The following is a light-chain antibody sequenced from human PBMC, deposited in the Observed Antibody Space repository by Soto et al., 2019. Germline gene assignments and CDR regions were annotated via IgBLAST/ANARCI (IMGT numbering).Light chain of an antibody. J-gene: IGKJ2*01. CDR1: QSVSSSY. V-gene: IGKV3-20*01. CDR3: EQYGNSPPSS. Sequence: EIVLTQSPGTPSLSPGERATLSCRASQSVSSSYLAWYQQKPGQAPRLLISGASSRATGIPDRFSGSGSGSDFTLTISRLEPEDFAVYFCEQYGNSPPSSFGQGTKVEIK. CDR2: GAS.